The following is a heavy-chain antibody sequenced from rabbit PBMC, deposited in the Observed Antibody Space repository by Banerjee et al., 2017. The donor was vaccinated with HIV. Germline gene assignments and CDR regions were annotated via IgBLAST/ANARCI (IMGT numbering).Heavy chain of an antibody. V-gene: IGHV1S45*01. D-gene: IGHD4-2*01. CDR1: GFSLSSRYW. Sequence: LVKPEGSLTLTCKASGFSLSSRYWMCWVRQAPGKGPEWIACINTSTGNTVYASWAKGRFTLSKTSSTTVTLQMTSLTAADTATYFCARDRVRGAGYAGDGYTLSLWGPGTLVTVS. J-gene: IGHJ6*01. CDR3: ARDRVRGAGYAGDGYTLSL. CDR2: INTSTGNT.